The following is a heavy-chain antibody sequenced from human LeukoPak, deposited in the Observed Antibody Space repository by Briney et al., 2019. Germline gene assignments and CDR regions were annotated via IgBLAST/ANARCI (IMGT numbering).Heavy chain of an antibody. Sequence: PGGSLRLSCAASGFTFSYYYMSGVRQAPGKGLEWIGSIFYTGKTYHNPSLKSPVTISIGTSKNQFSVKLTSLTAADTAVYYCASVSRSDQWLLTHWSPGTLVTVSS. J-gene: IGHJ4*02. V-gene: IGHV4-59*05. D-gene: IGHD6-19*01. CDR2: IFYTGKT. CDR1: GFTFSYYY. CDR3: ASVSRSDQWLLTH.